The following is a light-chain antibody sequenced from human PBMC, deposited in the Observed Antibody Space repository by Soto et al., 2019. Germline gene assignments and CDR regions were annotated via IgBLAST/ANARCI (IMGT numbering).Light chain of an antibody. CDR1: QYIGSA. Sequence: LVLTHSPATLSVSPGDRATLSCRASQYIGSAVAWYHQRSGQAPRLLIFDASVRVPTTPARFSGSVSGTEFTLTIDSLQSEDFAVYYCQQYNDWPPAFGGGTKVDIK. J-gene: IGKJ4*01. V-gene: IGKV3-15*01. CDR2: DAS. CDR3: QQYNDWPPA.